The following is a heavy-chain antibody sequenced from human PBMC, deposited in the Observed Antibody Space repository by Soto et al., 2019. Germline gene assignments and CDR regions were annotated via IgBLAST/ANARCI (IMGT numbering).Heavy chain of an antibody. Sequence: GGSLRLSCAASGFTFSSYWMYWVRQAPGKGLVWVSRTNSDGSDTIYADSVKGRFTISRDNAKNMLYLQMNSLRAEDTAVYYCARDRGWSLFDYWGQGTLVTVSS. V-gene: IGHV3-74*01. CDR2: TNSDGSDT. CDR1: GFTFSSYW. CDR3: ARDRGWSLFDY. D-gene: IGHD6-19*01. J-gene: IGHJ4*02.